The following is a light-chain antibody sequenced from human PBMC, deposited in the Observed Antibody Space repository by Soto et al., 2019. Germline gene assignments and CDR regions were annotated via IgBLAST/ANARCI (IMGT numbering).Light chain of an antibody. CDR2: EVS. CDR1: SSDVGGYDY. CDR3: TSYSSSSTLVV. J-gene: IGLJ2*01. Sequence: QSALTQPASVSESPGQSITISCTGTSSDVGGYDYVSWYQQHPDKAPKLMIYEVSNRPSGVSNRFSGSKSANTASLTISGLQAEDEADYYCTSYSSSSTLVVFGGGTKLTVL. V-gene: IGLV2-14*01.